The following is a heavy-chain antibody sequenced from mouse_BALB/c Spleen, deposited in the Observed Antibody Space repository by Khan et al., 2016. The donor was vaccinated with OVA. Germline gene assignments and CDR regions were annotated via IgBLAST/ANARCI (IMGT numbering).Heavy chain of an antibody. D-gene: IGHD1-1*02. CDR1: GYTFTDYA. CDR2: ISTNYGDA. Sequence: QVQLQQSGAELVRPGVSVKISCKASGYTFTDYAMHWVQQRHAKSLEWIGVISTNYGDADYNQKFQGKASMTVDRSSSTVYMELARVTSEVSAIYYCVRGGKCAYWGQGTLVTVSA. V-gene: IGHV1S137*01. J-gene: IGHJ3*01. CDR3: VRGGKCAY.